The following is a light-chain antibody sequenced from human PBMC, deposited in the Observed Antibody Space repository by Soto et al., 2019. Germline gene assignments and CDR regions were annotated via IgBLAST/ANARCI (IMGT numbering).Light chain of an antibody. CDR2: DVT. CDR3: CSYAATYTV. J-gene: IGLJ2*01. CDR1: SSDVGGYKY. Sequence: QSALTQPRSVSGSPGQSVTISCTGTSSDVGGYKYVSWYQQHPGKAPKLMIYDVTKRPSGVPDRFSGPKSGNTASLTISGLQAEDEADYYCCSYAATYTVFGGGTKLTVL. V-gene: IGLV2-11*01.